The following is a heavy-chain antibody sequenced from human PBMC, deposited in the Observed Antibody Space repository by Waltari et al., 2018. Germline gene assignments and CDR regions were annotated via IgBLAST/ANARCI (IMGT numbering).Heavy chain of an antibody. CDR2: IYNSGST. CDR1: GGSISSSSYY. V-gene: IGHV4-39*01. J-gene: IGHJ4*02. Sequence: QLQLQESGPGLVKPSETLSLTCTVSGGSISSSSYYWGWIRRPPGKGLEWIGSIYNSGSTYYNPSRKSRGTISVDTAKIQFSLKLSSVTAADTAVYYCASTVYYDSSGWTYYFDYWGQGTLVTVSS. CDR3: ASTVYYDSSGWTYYFDY. D-gene: IGHD3-22*01.